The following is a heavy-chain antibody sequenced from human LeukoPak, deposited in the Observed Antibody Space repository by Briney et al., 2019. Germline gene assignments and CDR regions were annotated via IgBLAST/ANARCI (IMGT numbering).Heavy chain of an antibody. V-gene: IGHV3-7*01. CDR1: GITFSSYG. Sequence: GGSLRLSCAASGITFSSYGMTWVRQAPGKGLEWVANINEDGGKKFYLDSVKGRFIISRDNAKSSLYLQLSSLRAEDTAVYYCARHLNWTFPDWGQGTMVIVSS. CDR3: ARHLNWTFPD. D-gene: IGHD3/OR15-3a*01. CDR2: INEDGGKK. J-gene: IGHJ3*01.